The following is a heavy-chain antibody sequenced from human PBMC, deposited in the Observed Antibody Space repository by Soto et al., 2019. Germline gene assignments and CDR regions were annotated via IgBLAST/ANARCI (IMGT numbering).Heavy chain of an antibody. D-gene: IGHD1-26*01. Sequence: QVQLQQWGAGLLKPSETLSLTCAVYGGSFRGYYWSWIRQPPGKGLEWIGEINHSGSTNYNPSLKSRVTISVDTSKNQFSLKLSSVTAADTAVYYCARGGEIVGATPGDYWGQGTLVTVSS. V-gene: IGHV4-34*01. J-gene: IGHJ4*02. CDR2: INHSGST. CDR1: GGSFRGYY. CDR3: ARGGEIVGATPGDY.